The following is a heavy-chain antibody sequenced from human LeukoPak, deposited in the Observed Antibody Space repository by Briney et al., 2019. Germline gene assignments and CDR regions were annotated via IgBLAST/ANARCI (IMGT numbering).Heavy chain of an antibody. Sequence: QSGGSLRLSCAASGFTVSSNYMSWVRQAPGKGLEWVSAISGSGVSTYYADSVKGRFTISRDNSKNTLYLQMNSLRAEDTAVYYCAKGRMGHLGRGTLVTVSS. V-gene: IGHV3-23*01. CDR3: AKGRMGH. CDR1: GFTVSSNY. CDR2: ISGSGVST. J-gene: IGHJ4*02. D-gene: IGHD3-16*01.